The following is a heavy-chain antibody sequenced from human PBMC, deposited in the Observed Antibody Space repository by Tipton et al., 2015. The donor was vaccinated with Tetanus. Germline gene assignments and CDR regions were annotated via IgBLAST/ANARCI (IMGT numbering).Heavy chain of an antibody. Sequence: SLRLSCAASGFIFSSYGIHWVRQAPGKGLEWLAVSWYDGTDKYYADSVKGRFTISRDNSKNTLYLQMNSLRDEDTALYYCAREADCSGGSCFSGDFDTWGQGTQVTVSS. D-gene: IGHD2-15*01. CDR1: GFIFSSYG. CDR3: AREADCSGGSCFSGDFDT. V-gene: IGHV3-33*01. J-gene: IGHJ4*02. CDR2: SWYDGTDK.